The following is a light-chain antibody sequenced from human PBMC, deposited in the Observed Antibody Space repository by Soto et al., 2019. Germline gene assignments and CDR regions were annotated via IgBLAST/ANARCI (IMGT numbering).Light chain of an antibody. CDR1: SSDIGSNT. Sequence: QSALTQPPSASGTPGQRVTISCSGSSSDIGSNTGNWYQQLPGTAPKLLIYSNNQRPSGVPDRFSGSNSGTSASLAISGLQSADDDDYYCAAWDASLNAYVFGTGTKVTVL. CDR2: SNN. V-gene: IGLV1-44*01. CDR3: AAWDASLNAYV. J-gene: IGLJ1*01.